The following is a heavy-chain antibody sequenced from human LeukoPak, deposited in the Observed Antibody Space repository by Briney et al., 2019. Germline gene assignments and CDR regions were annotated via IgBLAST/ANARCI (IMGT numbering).Heavy chain of an antibody. J-gene: IGHJ3*02. CDR3: AKVWPLDPALSNGAFDI. V-gene: IGHV3-30*18. Sequence: GRSLRLSCAASGFTFSSYGMHWVRQAPGKGLEWVAVISYDGSNKYYADSMKGRFTISRDNSKNTLYLQMNSLRAEDTAVYYCAKVWPLDPALSNGAFDIWGQGTMVTVSS. CDR2: ISYDGSNK. CDR1: GFTFSSYG. D-gene: IGHD2-2*01.